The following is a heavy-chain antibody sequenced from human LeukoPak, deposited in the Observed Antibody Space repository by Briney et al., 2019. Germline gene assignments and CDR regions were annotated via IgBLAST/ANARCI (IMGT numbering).Heavy chain of an antibody. CDR3: AKGRGELPYYYYGLDV. CDR1: GFTFSSYA. V-gene: IGHV3-30-3*01. CDR2: ISYDGSNK. Sequence: GGSLRLSCAASGFTFSSYAMHWVRQAPGKGLEWVAVISYDGSNKYYADSVKGRFTISRDNSKNTLYLQMNTLSAEDTALYYCAKGRGELPYYYYGLDVWGLGTTVIVSS. J-gene: IGHJ6*02. D-gene: IGHD3-16*01.